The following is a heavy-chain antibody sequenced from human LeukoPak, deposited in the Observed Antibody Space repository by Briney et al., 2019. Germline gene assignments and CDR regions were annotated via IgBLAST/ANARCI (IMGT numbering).Heavy chain of an antibody. J-gene: IGHJ4*02. CDR1: GGSISSSNW. D-gene: IGHD4-23*01. Sequence: SETLSLTCAVSGGSISSSNWWSWVRQPPGKGLEWIGEIYHSGSTNYNPSLKSRVTISVDKSKNQFSLKLSSVTAADTAVYYCASGGPVVTRSWDYWGQGTLVTVSS. V-gene: IGHV4-4*02. CDR2: IYHSGST. CDR3: ASGGPVVTRSWDY.